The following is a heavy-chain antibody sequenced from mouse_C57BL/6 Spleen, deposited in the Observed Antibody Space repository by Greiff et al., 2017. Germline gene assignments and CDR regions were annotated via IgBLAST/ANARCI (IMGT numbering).Heavy chain of an antibody. D-gene: IGHD2-13*01. J-gene: IGHJ2*01. Sequence: QVQLQQPGAELVRPGPSVKVSCKASGYAFTNYLIAWVKQRPGQGLEWIGVLNPGSGGTNYNEKFKGKATLTADKSSSTAYMQLSSLTSEDSAVYCCARVRQMGFDYWGQGTTLTVSS. CDR1: GYAFTNYL. CDR3: ARVRQMGFDY. V-gene: IGHV1-54*01. CDR2: LNPGSGGT.